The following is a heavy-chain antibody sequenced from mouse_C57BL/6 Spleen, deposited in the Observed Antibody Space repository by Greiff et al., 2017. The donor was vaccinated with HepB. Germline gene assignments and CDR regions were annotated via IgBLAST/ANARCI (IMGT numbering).Heavy chain of an antibody. D-gene: IGHD2-10*01. V-gene: IGHV14-1*01. CDR2: IDPEDGDT. CDR3: TLLGAMDY. J-gene: IGHJ4*01. CDR1: GFNIKDYY. Sequence: EVQLQQSGAELVRPGASVKLSCSASGFNIKDYYMHWVKQRPEQGLEWIGRIDPEDGDTEYAPKFQVKATMTADTSSITAYLQPSSLTAADTAVYYCTLLGAMDYWGQGTSVTVSS.